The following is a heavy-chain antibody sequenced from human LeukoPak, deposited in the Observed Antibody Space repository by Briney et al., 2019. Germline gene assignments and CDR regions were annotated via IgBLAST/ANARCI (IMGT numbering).Heavy chain of an antibody. CDR2: ISSSSSYI. CDR3: ARARSPAVDGMDV. Sequence: GGSLRLSCAASGFTFSSYSMNWVRQAPGKGLEWVSSISSSSSYIYYADSVKGRFTISRDNAKNSLYLQMNSLRAEDTAVYYCARARSPAVDGMDVWGQGTTVTVSS. V-gene: IGHV3-21*01. CDR1: GFTFSSYS. J-gene: IGHJ6*02.